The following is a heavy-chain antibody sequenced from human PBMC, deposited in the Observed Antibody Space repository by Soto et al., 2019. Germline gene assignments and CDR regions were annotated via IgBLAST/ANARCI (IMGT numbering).Heavy chain of an antibody. CDR1: GFTFSSYA. CDR3: ARGGGRYYGSGSYPYYYYYYMDV. CDR2: ISGSGGST. J-gene: IGHJ6*03. V-gene: IGHV3-23*01. Sequence: PGGSLRLSCAASGFTFSSYAMSWVRQAPGKGLEWVSAISGSGGSTYYADSVKGRFTISRDNSKNTLYLQMNSLRAEDTAVYYCARGGGRYYGSGSYPYYYYYYMDVWGKGTTVTVSS. D-gene: IGHD3-10*01.